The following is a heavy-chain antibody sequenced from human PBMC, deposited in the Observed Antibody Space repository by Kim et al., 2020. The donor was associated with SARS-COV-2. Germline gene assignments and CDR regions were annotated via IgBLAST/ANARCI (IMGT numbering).Heavy chain of an antibody. CDR3: ARLISRDTAVRGIDY. V-gene: IGHV4-39*01. J-gene: IGHJ4*02. D-gene: IGHD5-18*01. Sequence: PSLKSRVTISVDTSKNQFSLKLSSVTAADTAVYYCARLISRDTAVRGIDYWGQGTLVTVSS.